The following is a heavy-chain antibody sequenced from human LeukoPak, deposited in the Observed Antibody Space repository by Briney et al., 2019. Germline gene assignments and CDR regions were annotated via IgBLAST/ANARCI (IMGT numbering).Heavy chain of an antibody. CDR3: ARVGAIAVAFYYIDV. V-gene: IGHV3-21*01. D-gene: IGHD6-19*01. CDR1: GFTFSSYS. CDR2: ISSSSSYI. J-gene: IGHJ6*03. Sequence: GGSLRLSCAASGFTFSSYSMNWVRQAPGKGLEWVSSISSSSSYIYYADSVKGRFTISRDNAKNSLYLQMNSLRAEDTAVYYCARVGAIAVAFYYIDVWGKGTTVTISS.